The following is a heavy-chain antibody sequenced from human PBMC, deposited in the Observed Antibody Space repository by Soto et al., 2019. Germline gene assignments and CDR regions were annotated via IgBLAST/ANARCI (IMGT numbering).Heavy chain of an antibody. CDR1: GGSFSGYY. J-gene: IGHJ3*02. V-gene: IGHV4-34*01. Sequence: QVQLQQWGAGLLKPSETLSLTCAVYGGSFSGYYWSWIRQPPGKGLEWIGEINHSGSTNYNPSLKSRVTKPVETSKTQFSLKLSSVTAADTAVYYCARPGQDSPSPPIVVVPAAIEGEGAFDIWGQGRMVTVSS. CDR2: INHSGST. D-gene: IGHD2-2*02. CDR3: ARPGQDSPSPPIVVVPAAIEGEGAFDI.